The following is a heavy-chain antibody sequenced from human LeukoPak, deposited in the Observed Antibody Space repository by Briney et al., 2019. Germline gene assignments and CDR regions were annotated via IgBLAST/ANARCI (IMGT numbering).Heavy chain of an antibody. Sequence: PGGSLRLSCAASGFTFSSYAMSWVRQAPGKGLEWVSAISGSGGSTYYADSVKGRFTISRDNSKNTLYLQMNSLRAEDTAVYYCAKDDDYYDSSGYYLNFDYWGQGTLVTVSS. CDR2: ISGSGGST. J-gene: IGHJ4*02. D-gene: IGHD3-22*01. V-gene: IGHV3-23*01. CDR1: GFTFSSYA. CDR3: AKDDDYYDSSGYYLNFDY.